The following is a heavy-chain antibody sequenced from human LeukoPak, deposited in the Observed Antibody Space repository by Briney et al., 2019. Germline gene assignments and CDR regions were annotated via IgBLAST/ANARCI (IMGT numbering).Heavy chain of an antibody. CDR2: INTYNGNT. Sequence: ASVKVSCKASGYTFTSYGITWVRHAPEQGLEWMWWINTYNGNTNYAQKLQGRVTMTTDTSTSTAYMDLRSLRSDDTAVYYCAREPTGLGLDPWGQGTLVTVSS. CDR1: GYTFTSYG. D-gene: IGHD4-17*01. V-gene: IGHV1-18*01. J-gene: IGHJ5*02. CDR3: AREPTGLGLDP.